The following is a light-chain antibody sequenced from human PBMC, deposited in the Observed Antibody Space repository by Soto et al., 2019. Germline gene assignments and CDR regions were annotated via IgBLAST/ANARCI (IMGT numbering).Light chain of an antibody. Sequence: EIVLTQSLATLSLSPGERATLSCRASQGVLSYLSWYQQKPGQAPRLLIYDASNRATGIPARFSGSGFGTDFTLTISSLEPEDFAVYYCQQRSNWPPWTFGQGTKVEIK. J-gene: IGKJ1*01. V-gene: IGKV3-11*01. CDR3: QQRSNWPPWT. CDR2: DAS. CDR1: QGVLSY.